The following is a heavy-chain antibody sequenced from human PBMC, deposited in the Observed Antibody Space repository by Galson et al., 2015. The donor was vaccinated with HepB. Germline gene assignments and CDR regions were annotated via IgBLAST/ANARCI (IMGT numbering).Heavy chain of an antibody. CDR2: IKPSEGST. CDR1: GYTFTSYY. Sequence: SVKVSCKASGYTFTSYYMHWVRQAPGQGLEWMGTIKPSEGSTSYAQKFQGRVTMTRDTSTSTVYMELSSLRSEDTAVYYCARDPAGSGVMDVWGQGTTVTVSS. CDR3: ARDPAGSGVMDV. J-gene: IGHJ6*02. V-gene: IGHV1-46*01. D-gene: IGHD3-10*01.